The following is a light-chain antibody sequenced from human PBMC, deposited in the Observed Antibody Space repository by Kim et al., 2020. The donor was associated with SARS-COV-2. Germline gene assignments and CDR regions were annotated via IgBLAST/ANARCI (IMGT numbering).Light chain of an antibody. CDR1: SSDVGTYNL. Sequence: QSALTQPASVSGSPGQSITISCTGTSSDVGTYNLVSWYQQHPGKAPKLMIYEVSKRPSGVSNRFSASKCGNTASLTISGLQAEDEAHYYCCSYADTSTSVVFGGGTQLTVL. V-gene: IGLV2-23*02. CDR2: EVS. J-gene: IGLJ2*01. CDR3: CSYADTSTSVV.